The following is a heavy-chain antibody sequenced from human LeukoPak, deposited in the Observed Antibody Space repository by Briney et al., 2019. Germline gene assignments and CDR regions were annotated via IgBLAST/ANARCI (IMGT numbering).Heavy chain of an antibody. CDR2: IYYSGST. CDR1: GASISSYY. Sequence: SETLSLTCTVSGASISSYYWSWIRQPPGKGLEWIGYIYYSGSTNYNPSLKSRVTISVDTSKNQFSLKLSSVTAADTAVYYCARDPYGSGSPDYWGQGTLVTVSS. CDR3: ARDPYGSGSPDY. D-gene: IGHD3-10*01. V-gene: IGHV4-59*01. J-gene: IGHJ4*02.